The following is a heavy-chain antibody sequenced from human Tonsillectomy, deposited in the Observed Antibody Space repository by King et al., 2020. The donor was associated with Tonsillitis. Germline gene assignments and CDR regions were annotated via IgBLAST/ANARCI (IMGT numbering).Heavy chain of an antibody. Sequence: VQLQESGPGLVKPSETLSLTCTVSVGSISSYYWNWIRQPPGKGLEWSGFIYYSGSTNYNPSLKSRVTISLDTSKNQLSLKLSSVTAADTAVYYCAKIAAPYWYFDLWGRGTLVTVSS. V-gene: IGHV4-59*01. J-gene: IGHJ2*01. CDR3: AKIAAPYWYFDL. D-gene: IGHD6-25*01. CDR2: IYYSGST. CDR1: VGSISSYY.